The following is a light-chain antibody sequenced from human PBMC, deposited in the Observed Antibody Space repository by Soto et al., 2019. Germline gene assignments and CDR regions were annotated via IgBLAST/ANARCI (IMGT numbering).Light chain of an antibody. V-gene: IGLV2-14*01. CDR1: SSDVGGYKY. CDR3: ASYTSSSTSVI. J-gene: IGLJ2*01. Sequence: QSALTPPASVSGSPGQSITISCTGTSSDVGGYKYVSWYQQHPDKAPKLIIFEVSNRPSGISSRFSGSKSGNTASLTISGLQAEDEADYYCASYTSSSTSVIFGRGTKLTVL. CDR2: EVS.